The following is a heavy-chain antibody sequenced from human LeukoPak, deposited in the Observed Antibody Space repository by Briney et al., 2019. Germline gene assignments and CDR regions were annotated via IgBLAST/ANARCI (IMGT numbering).Heavy chain of an antibody. CDR2: INPNSGGT. J-gene: IGHJ4*02. CDR1: GYTFTGYY. V-gene: IGHV1-2*02. CDR3: ARVHYFDWSTYYFDY. D-gene: IGHD3-9*01. Sequence: GASVKVSCKASGYTFTGYYIHWVRQAPGQGLEWMGWINPNSGGTNYAQKFQGRVTMTRDTSISTAYMEPSRLRSDDTAVYYCARVHYFDWSTYYFDYWGQGTLVTVSS.